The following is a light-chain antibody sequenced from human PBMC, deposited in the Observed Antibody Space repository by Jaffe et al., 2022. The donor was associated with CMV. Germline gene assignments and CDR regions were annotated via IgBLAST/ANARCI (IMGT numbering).Light chain of an antibody. CDR1: QSVGTY. Sequence: EIVLTQSPATLSLSPGDRATLSCRASQSVGTYLAWYQQKPGQAPRLLIYDASNRATGVPARFSGSGSGTDFTLTISSLEPDDFAFYYCQQRSNWRFGQGTKVEIK. CDR2: DAS. V-gene: IGKV3-11*01. J-gene: IGKJ1*01. CDR3: QQRSNWR.